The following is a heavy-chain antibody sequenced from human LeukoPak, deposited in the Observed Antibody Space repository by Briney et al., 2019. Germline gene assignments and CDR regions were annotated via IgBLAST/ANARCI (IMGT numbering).Heavy chain of an antibody. J-gene: IGHJ5*02. D-gene: IGHD3-10*01. Sequence: PGGGLRLSCAASGFTVSSNFMSWVRQAPGKGLQWVSIIFIGSSTDYADSVRGRFSVSRDSSKNTLSLQMNSLRADDTAVYYCARNTMVRGASPSHRLRFDPWGQGTRVTVSS. CDR2: IFIGSST. CDR3: ARNTMVRGASPSHRLRFDP. V-gene: IGHV3-53*01. CDR1: GFTVSSNF.